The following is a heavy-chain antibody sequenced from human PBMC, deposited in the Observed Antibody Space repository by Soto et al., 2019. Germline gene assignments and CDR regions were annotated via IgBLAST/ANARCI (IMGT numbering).Heavy chain of an antibody. D-gene: IGHD6-19*01. V-gene: IGHV3-23*01. CDR3: AKEGQGGGWRLNTYYYYYRDV. J-gene: IGHJ6*03. CDR2: ISGSGGST. CDR1: GFTFSSYA. Sequence: EVQLLESGGGLVQPGGSLRLSCAASGFTFSSYAMSWVRQAPGKGLEWVSAISGSGGSTYYADSVKGRFTISRDNSKNPLYLKMNSLRAEDTAVYYCAKEGQGGGWRLNTYYYYYRDVWGKGTTVTVSS.